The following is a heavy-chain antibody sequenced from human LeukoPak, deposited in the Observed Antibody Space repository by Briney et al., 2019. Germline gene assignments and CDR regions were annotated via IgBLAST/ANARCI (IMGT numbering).Heavy chain of an antibody. V-gene: IGHV4-59*08. Sequence: RTSETLSLTCTVSGGSISSYYWSWIRQPPGKGLEWIGYIYYSGSTNYNPSLKSRVTISVDTSKNQFSLKLSSVTAADTAVYYCARHVSGLNWFDPWGQGTLVTVSS. CDR3: ARHVSGLNWFDP. D-gene: IGHD6-19*01. CDR2: IYYSGST. J-gene: IGHJ5*02. CDR1: GGSISSYY.